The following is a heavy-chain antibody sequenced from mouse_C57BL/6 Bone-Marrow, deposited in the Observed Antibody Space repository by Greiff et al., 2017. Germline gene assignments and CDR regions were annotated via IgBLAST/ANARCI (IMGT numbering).Heavy chain of an antibody. Sequence: EVKLVESGGGLVKPGGSLKLSCAASGFTFSSYAMSWVRQTPEKRLEWVATISDGGSYTYYPDNVKGRFTISRDNAKNNLYLQMSQLKSEDTAMYYCARERFYGITGYFDVWGTGTTVTVSS. CDR1: GFTFSSYA. V-gene: IGHV5-4*01. J-gene: IGHJ1*03. CDR2: ISDGGSYT. CDR3: ARERFYGITGYFDV. D-gene: IGHD2-1*01.